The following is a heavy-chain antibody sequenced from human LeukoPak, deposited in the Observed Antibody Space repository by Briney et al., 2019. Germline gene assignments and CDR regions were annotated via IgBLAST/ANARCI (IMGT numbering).Heavy chain of an antibody. D-gene: IGHD5-18*01. CDR3: AKECGYSYGPAFDY. CDR2: ISYDGSNK. Sequence: GGSLRLSCAASGFTFSSYGMHWVRQAPGKGLEWVAVISYDGSNKYYADSVKGRFTISRDNSKNTLYLQMNSLRAEDTAVYYCAKECGYSYGPAFDYWGQGTLVTVSS. CDR1: GFTFSSYG. V-gene: IGHV3-30*18. J-gene: IGHJ4*02.